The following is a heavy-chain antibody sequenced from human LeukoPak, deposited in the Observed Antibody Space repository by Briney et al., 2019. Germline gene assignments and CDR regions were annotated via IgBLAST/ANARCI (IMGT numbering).Heavy chain of an antibody. V-gene: IGHV3-33*01. D-gene: IGHD1-26*01. CDR2: IWYDGSNK. CDR3: ARDPGELLQDYYYGMDV. J-gene: IGHJ6*02. CDR1: GFTFSSYG. Sequence: PEGSLRLSCAASGFTFSSYGMHWVRQAPGKGLEWVAVIWYDGSNKYYADSVKGRFTISRDNSKNTLYLQMNSLRAEDTAVYYCARDPGELLQDYYYGMDVWGQGTTVTVSS.